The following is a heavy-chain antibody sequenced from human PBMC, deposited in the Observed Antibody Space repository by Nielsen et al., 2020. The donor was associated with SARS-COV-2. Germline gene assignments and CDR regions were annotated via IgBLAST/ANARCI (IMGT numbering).Heavy chain of an antibody. V-gene: IGHV1-2*06. CDR2: INPYSGGT. Sequence: ASVKVSCKASGGSFSSDGISWVRQAPGQGLEWMGRINPYSGGTNYAQKFQGKVTMTRDASISTVYMELTSDDTAVYYCARARATIFGLVMSYGMDVWGQGATVAVSS. D-gene: IGHD3/OR15-3a*01. CDR3: ARARATIFGLVMSYGMDV. J-gene: IGHJ6*02. CDR1: GGSFSSDG.